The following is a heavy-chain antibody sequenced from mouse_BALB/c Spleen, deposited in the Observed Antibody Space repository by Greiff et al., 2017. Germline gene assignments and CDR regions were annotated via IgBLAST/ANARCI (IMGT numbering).Heavy chain of an antibody. J-gene: IGHJ1*01. Sequence: EVKLVESGGGLVQPGGSRKLSCAASGFTFSDYGMAWVRQAPGKGPEWVAFISNLAYSIYYADTVTGRFTISRENAKNTLYLEMSSLRSEDTAMYYCARDRDGYWYFDVWGAGTTVTVSS. CDR1: GFTFSDYG. CDR2: ISNLAYSI. CDR3: ARDRDGYWYFDV. D-gene: IGHD2-3*01. V-gene: IGHV5-15*02.